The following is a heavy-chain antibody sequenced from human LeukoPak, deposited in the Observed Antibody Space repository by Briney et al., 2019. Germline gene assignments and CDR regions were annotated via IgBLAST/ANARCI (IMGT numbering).Heavy chain of an antibody. Sequence: GGSLRLSCAASGFTFSSYEMNWVRQAPGKGLEWVSYISSSGSTIYYADSVKGRFTISRDNSKNTLYLQMNSLRAEDTAVYYCARGHYYYYYMDVWGKGTTVTISS. CDR2: ISSSGSTI. V-gene: IGHV3-48*03. J-gene: IGHJ6*03. CDR1: GFTFSSYE. CDR3: ARGHYYYYYMDV.